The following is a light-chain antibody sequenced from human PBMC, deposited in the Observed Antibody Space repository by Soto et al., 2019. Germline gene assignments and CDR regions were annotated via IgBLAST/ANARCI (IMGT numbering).Light chain of an antibody. CDR2: EVS. CDR3: FSFTTAWTHV. J-gene: IGLJ1*01. CDR1: SSDIGAYNY. V-gene: IGLV2-14*01. Sequence: QSVLTHSASLSGSPGQSITISCTGSSSDIGAYNYVSWFQQYPGKAPKLIISEVSNRPSGVSNRFSGSKSGTAASLTISGLQTEDEADYFCFSFTTAWTHVFGTGPKVTVL.